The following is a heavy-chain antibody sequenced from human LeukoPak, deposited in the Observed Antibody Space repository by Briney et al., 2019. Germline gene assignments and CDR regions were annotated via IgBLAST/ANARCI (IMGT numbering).Heavy chain of an antibody. D-gene: IGHD6-6*01. J-gene: IGHJ5*02. Sequence: GGSLRLSCSASGFTFSDYAMHWVRQAPGKGPEYVSGVSSNGGNTYYADSVKGRFTISRDNSKNTLYLQMSSLKTEDPAAYDCVKDHYSSSKNWFDPWGQGTLVTVSS. CDR2: VSSNGGNT. CDR3: VKDHYSSSKNWFDP. CDR1: GFTFSDYA. V-gene: IGHV3-64D*09.